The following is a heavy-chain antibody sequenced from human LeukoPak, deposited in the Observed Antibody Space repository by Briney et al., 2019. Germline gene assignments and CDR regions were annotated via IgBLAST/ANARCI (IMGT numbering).Heavy chain of an antibody. CDR2: FDPEDGET. D-gene: IGHD5-12*01. CDR3: ATDRYSGSRRVMLFDI. CDR1: GYTLTELS. J-gene: IGHJ3*02. Sequence: ASVKVSCKVSGYTLTELSMHWVRQAPGKGLEWMGGFDPEDGETIYAQKFQGRVTMTEDTSTDTAYMELSSLRSEDTAVYYCATDRYSGSRRVMLFDIWAKGQWSPSLQ. V-gene: IGHV1-24*01.